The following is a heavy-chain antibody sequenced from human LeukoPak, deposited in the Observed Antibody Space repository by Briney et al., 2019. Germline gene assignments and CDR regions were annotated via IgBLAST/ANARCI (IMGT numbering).Heavy chain of an antibody. CDR3: AREQWLVLQEGYYYYYMDV. Sequence: ASVKVSCKASGGTFSSYAISWVRQAPGQGLEWMGGIIPIFGTANYAQKFQGRVTITADESTSTAYMELSSLRSEDTAVYYCAREQWLVLQEGYYYYYMDVWGKGTTVTISS. CDR1: GGTFSSYA. CDR2: IIPIFGTA. D-gene: IGHD6-19*01. V-gene: IGHV1-69*13. J-gene: IGHJ6*03.